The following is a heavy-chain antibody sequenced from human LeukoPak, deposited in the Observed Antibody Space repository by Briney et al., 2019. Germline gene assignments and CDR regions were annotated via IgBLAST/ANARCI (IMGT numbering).Heavy chain of an antibody. J-gene: IGHJ4*02. V-gene: IGHV3-30*18. D-gene: IGHD6-6*01. Sequence: PGRSLRLSCAASGFTFSSYGMHWVRQAPGKGLEWVAVISYDGSNKYYADSVKGRFTISRDNSKNTLYLQMNSLRAEDTAVYYCAKDLSSSSEGYWGQGTLVTVSS. CDR2: ISYDGSNK. CDR1: GFTFSSYG. CDR3: AKDLSSSSEGY.